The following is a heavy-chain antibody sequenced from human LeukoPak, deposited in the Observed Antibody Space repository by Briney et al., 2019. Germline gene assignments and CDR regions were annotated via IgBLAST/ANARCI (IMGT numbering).Heavy chain of an antibody. Sequence: GGSLRLSCAASGFTFSSYWMSWVRQAPGKGLEWVANIKQDGSEKYYVDSVKGRFTISRDNTKNSLYLQMNSLRAEDTAVYYCARGPEVVPADYYYYMDVWGKGTTVTVSS. CDR1: GFTFSSYW. CDR2: IKQDGSEK. J-gene: IGHJ6*03. CDR3: ARGPEVVPADYYYYMDV. V-gene: IGHV3-7*01. D-gene: IGHD2-2*01.